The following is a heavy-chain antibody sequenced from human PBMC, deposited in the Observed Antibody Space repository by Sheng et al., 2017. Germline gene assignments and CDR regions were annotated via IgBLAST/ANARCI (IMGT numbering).Heavy chain of an antibody. Sequence: EVQLLESGGGLVQPGGSLRLSCAASGITFSSYAMSWVRQAPAKGLEWVSAITGSGDTTYYADSVKGRFTISRDNSKNSLYLQMSSLRAEDTAVYYCAKMDDSVIVSTGEGPFDCWGQGTLVTVSS. CDR3: AKMDDSVIVSTGEGPFDC. D-gene: IGHD7-27*01. V-gene: IGHV3-23*01. J-gene: IGHJ4*02. CDR2: ITGSGDTT. CDR1: GITFSSYA.